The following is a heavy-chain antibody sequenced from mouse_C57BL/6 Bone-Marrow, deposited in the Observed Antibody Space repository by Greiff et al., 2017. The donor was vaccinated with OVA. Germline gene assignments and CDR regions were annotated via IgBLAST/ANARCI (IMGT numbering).Heavy chain of an antibody. D-gene: IGHD6-2*01. CDR2: IDPENGDT. Sequence: VQLQQSGAELVRPGASVKLSCTASGFNIKDDYMHWVKQRPEQGLEWIGWIDPENGDTEYASKFQGKATITADTSSNKAYLQLSSLTSEDTAVYYCTTNLFYAMDYWGQGTSVTVSS. V-gene: IGHV14-4*01. CDR1: GFNIKDDY. J-gene: IGHJ4*01. CDR3: TTNLFYAMDY.